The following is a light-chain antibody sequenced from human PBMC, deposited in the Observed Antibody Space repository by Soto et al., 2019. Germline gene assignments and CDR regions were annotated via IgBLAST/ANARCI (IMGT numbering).Light chain of an antibody. CDR1: QSVSDY. J-gene: IGKJ5*01. CDR2: DAS. V-gene: IGKV3-11*01. CDR3: QQRSNWLT. Sequence: EIVLTQSPATLSLSPGERATLSLRASQSVSDYLAWYQQKPGQAPRLLIYDASNRATGIPARFSGSGSGTDFTLTISSLEPEDFAVYYCQQRSNWLTFGQGTRLEIK.